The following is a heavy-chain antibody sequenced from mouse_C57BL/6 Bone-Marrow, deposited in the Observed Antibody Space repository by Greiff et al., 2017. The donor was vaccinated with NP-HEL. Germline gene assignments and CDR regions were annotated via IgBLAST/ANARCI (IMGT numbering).Heavy chain of an antibody. J-gene: IGHJ4*01. V-gene: IGHV1-18*01. Sequence: EVQLQQSGPELVKPGASVKIPCKASGYTFTDYNMDWVKQSHGKSLEWIGDINPNNGGTIYNQKFKGKATLPVDKSSSTAYMELRSLTSEDTAVYYCASYYDYEGGYAMDDWGQGTSVTVSS. CDR1: GYTFTDYN. D-gene: IGHD2-4*01. CDR3: ASYYDYEGGYAMDD. CDR2: INPNNGGT.